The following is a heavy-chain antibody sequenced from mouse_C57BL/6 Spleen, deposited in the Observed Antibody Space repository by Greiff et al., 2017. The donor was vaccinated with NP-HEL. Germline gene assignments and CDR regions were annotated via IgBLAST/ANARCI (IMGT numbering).Heavy chain of an antibody. V-gene: IGHV1S81*02. J-gene: IGHJ2*01. CDR1: GYTFTSYW. CDR3: ARIKKIVATYFDY. Sequence: QVHVKQSGAELVKAGASVKMSCKASGYTFTSYWMHWVKQRRGQGLEWFAETNPTNGRTYYNEKFKSKATLTVDKSSSTAYMLLSGPTFEDSAVYYCARIKKIVATYFDYWGQGTTLVVSS. CDR2: TNPTNGRT. D-gene: IGHD1-1*01.